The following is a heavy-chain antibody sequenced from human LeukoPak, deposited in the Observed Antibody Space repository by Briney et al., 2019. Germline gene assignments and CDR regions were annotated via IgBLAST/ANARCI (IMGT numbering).Heavy chain of an antibody. CDR1: GFTFSSYA. D-gene: IGHD3-22*01. CDR3: AKAQGGITMIVVVGFDY. Sequence: GGSLRLSCAASGFTFSSYAMSWVRQAPGKGLEWVSAISGSGGSTYYADSAKGRFTISRDNSKNTLYLQMNSLRAEDTAVYYCAKAQGGITMIVVVGFDYWGQGTLVTVSS. V-gene: IGHV3-23*01. CDR2: ISGSGGST. J-gene: IGHJ4*02.